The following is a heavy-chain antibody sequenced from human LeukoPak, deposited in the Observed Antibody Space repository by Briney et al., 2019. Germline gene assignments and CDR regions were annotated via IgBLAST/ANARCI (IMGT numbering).Heavy chain of an antibody. V-gene: IGHV3-53*01. Sequence: PGGSLRLSCAASGFTVSSNYMSWVRQAPGKGLEWVSVIYSGGSTYYADSVKGRFTISRDNSKNTLYLQMNSLRAEDTAVYYCARVSSIAARPSYYFDYWGQGTLVTVSS. CDR3: ARVSSIAARPSYYFDY. D-gene: IGHD6-6*01. CDR1: GFTVSSNY. CDR2: IYSGGST. J-gene: IGHJ4*02.